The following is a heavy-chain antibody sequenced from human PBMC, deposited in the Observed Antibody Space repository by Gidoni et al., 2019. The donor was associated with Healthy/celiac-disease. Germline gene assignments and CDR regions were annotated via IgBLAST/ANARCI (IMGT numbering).Heavy chain of an antibody. CDR2: IKQDGIEK. D-gene: IGHD6-19*01. CDR3: ARGGGSSGWSHFDY. V-gene: IGHV3-7*04. J-gene: IGHJ4*02. CDR1: GFPFGSYW. Sequence: EVQLVESGGGFVQPGGSLRRACAASGFPFGSYWMSWVRQAPGKGLEWVANIKQDGIEKYYVDSVKGRFTISRDNAKNSLYLQMNSLRAEDTAVYYCARGGGSSGWSHFDYWGQGTLVTVSS.